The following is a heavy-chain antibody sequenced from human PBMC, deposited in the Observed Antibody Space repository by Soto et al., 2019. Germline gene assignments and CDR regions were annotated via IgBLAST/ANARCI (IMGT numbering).Heavy chain of an antibody. V-gene: IGHV1-8*01. CDR2: MNPNRGNT. Sequence: ASVKVSCKASGYTFTSYDINWVRQATGQGLERKGWMNPNRGNTGYAQKFQGRDTMTRNTSTSTAYMELSSLRSEDTAVYYCARYYYDSSGYYDQDYYYYYGMDVWGQGTTVTVSS. CDR1: GYTFTSYD. J-gene: IGHJ6*02. D-gene: IGHD3-22*01. CDR3: ARYYYDSSGYYDQDYYYYYGMDV.